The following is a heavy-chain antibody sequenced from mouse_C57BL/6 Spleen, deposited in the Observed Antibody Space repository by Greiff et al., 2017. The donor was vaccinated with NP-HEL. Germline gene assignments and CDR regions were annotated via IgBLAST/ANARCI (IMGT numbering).Heavy chain of an antibody. CDR2: IDPEDGET. V-gene: IGHV14-2*01. D-gene: IGHD2-3*01. J-gene: IGHJ2*01. Sequence: VQLQQSGAELVKPGASVKLSCTASGFNIKDYYMHWVKQRTEQGLEWIGRIDPEDGETKYAPKFQGKAIITADTSSNTAYLRLSSLTSEDTAVYYCARSYEYYFDYWGQGTTLTVSS. CDR3: ARSYEYYFDY. CDR1: GFNIKDYY.